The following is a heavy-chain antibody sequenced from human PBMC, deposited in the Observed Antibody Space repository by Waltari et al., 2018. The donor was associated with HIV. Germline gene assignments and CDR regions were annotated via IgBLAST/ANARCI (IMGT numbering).Heavy chain of an antibody. Sequence: QVQLQESGPGLVKPSETLSLTCTVSGGSISSYYWSWIRPPPGKGLEWNAYTPYSGSNNYNPSLKSRVTISLDTSKNQFSLKLTSVTAADTAVYYCAKAPIDDDSSSGAFDIWGQGTMVTVSS. V-gene: IGHV4-59*01. J-gene: IGHJ3*02. CDR1: GGSISSYY. CDR2: TPYSGSN. CDR3: AKAPIDDDSSSGAFDI. D-gene: IGHD3-22*01.